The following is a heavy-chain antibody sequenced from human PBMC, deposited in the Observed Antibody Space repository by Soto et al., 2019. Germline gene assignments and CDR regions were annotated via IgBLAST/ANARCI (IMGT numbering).Heavy chain of an antibody. J-gene: IGHJ4*02. CDR2: IIPILGIA. V-gene: IGHV1-69*02. CDR1: GGTFSSYT. Sequence: QVQLVQSGAEVKKPGSSVKVSCKASGGTFSSYTISWVRQAPGQGLEWMGRIIPILGIANYAQKFQGRVTITADKSTSTAYMELSSLRSEDTAVYYCAGIGGDNSHFDYWGQGTLVTVSS. D-gene: IGHD5-12*01. CDR3: AGIGGDNSHFDY.